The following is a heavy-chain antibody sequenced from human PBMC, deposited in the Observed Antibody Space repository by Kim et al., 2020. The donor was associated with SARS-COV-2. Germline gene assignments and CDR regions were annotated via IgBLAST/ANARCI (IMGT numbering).Heavy chain of an antibody. CDR2: IYYSGST. D-gene: IGHD2-2*01. Sequence: SETLSLTCTVSGGSISSYYWSWIRQPPGKGLEWIGYIYYSGSTNYNPSLKSRVTISVDTSKNQFSLKLSSVTAADTAVYYCARDLPQKGDRTKPYWYFYPWGPGTLVTVSS. J-gene: IGHJ2*01. CDR1: GGSISSYY. V-gene: IGHV4-59*13. CDR3: ARDLPQKGDRTKPYWYFYP.